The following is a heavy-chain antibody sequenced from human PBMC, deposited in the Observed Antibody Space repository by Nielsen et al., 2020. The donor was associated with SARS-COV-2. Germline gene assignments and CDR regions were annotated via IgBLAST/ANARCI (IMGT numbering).Heavy chain of an antibody. CDR1: GFTFSSYA. CDR3: ARDLEVGGYNFEGY. D-gene: IGHD5-24*01. V-gene: IGHV3-23*01. Sequence: GGSLRLSCAASGFTFSSYAMSWVRQAPGKGLEWVSAISGSGGSTYYADSVKGRFTISRDNSKNPLSLQMNSLRAEDTAVYYCARDLEVGGYNFEGYWGQGTLVTVSS. J-gene: IGHJ4*02. CDR2: ISGSGGST.